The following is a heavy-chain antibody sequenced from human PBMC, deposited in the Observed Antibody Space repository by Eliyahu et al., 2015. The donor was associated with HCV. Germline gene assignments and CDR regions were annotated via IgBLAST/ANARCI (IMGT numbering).Heavy chain of an antibody. D-gene: IGHD2-15*01. V-gene: IGHV3-13*01. CDR3: ARSHPLGYCSGGSCYHYYYGMDV. CDR1: GFXFSSYX. CDR2: IGTAXDT. Sequence: EVQLVESGGGLVQPGGSLRLSXAASGFXFSSYXMHWVRQATGXGLEWVSAIGTAXDTYYPGSVKGRFTISRENAKNSLYLQMXSLRAGDTAVYYCARSHPLGYCSGGSCYHYYYGMDVWGQGTTVTVSS. J-gene: IGHJ6*02.